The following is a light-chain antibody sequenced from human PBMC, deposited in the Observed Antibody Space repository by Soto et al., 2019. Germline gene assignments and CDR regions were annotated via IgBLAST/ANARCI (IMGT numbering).Light chain of an antibody. CDR2: GNS. Sequence: QSVLTQPPSVSGAPGQRVSISCTGSSSNIGAGYDVHWYQQLPGTAPKLLIYGNSIRPSGVPDRFSGSRSGTSASLAITGLQAEDEADYYCQSYDSSLSGDVFGTGTKVTVL. CDR1: SSNIGAGYD. V-gene: IGLV1-40*01. CDR3: QSYDSSLSGDV. J-gene: IGLJ1*01.